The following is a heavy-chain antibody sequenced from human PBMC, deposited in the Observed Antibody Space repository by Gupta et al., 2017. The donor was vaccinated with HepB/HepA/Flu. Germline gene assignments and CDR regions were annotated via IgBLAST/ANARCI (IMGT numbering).Heavy chain of an antibody. CDR3: AKSPIFIDY. V-gene: IGHV3-30*18. CDR2: ISYDGSNK. Sequence: QVQLVESGRGVVQPWRSLRLSCAASGFTFSSYGMHWVRQAPGKGLEWVAVISYDGSNKYYADSVKGRFTISRDNSKNTLYLQMNSLRAEDTAVYYCAKSPIFIDYWGQGTLVTGSS. J-gene: IGHJ4*02. D-gene: IGHD3-3*01. CDR1: GFTFSSYG.